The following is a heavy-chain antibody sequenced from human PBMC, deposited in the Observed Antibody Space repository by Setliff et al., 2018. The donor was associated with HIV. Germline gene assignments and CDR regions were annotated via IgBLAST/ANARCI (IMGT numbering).Heavy chain of an antibody. D-gene: IGHD6-13*01. Sequence: PGGSLRLSCAASGFTFSSYWMHWVRQAPGKGLVWVSRINSDGSSTSYADSVKGRFTISRDNAKNTLYLQMNSLRAEDTAVYYCARGNQQLVFDYWGQGTPVTVSS. CDR2: INSDGSST. CDR3: ARGNQQLVFDY. J-gene: IGHJ4*02. V-gene: IGHV3-74*01. CDR1: GFTFSSYW.